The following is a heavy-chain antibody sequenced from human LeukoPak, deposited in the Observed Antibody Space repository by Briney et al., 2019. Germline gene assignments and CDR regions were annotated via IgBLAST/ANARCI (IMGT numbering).Heavy chain of an antibody. CDR1: GFTVSSNH. D-gene: IGHD3-10*01. V-gene: IGHV3-66*01. J-gene: IGHJ4*02. Sequence: PGGSLRLSCAASGFTVSSNHMSWVRQAPGKGLEWVSVIYSGGSTYYADSVKGRFTISRDNSKNTLYLQMNSLRAEDTAVYYCARDDYGSGYFDYWGQGTLVTVSS. CDR2: IYSGGST. CDR3: ARDDYGSGYFDY.